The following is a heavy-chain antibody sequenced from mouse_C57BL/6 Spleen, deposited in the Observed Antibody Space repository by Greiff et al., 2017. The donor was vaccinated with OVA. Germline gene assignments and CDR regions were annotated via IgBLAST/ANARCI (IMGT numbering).Heavy chain of an antibody. CDR2: IHPNSGST. Sequence: VQLQQPGAELVKPGASVKLSCKASGYTFTSYWMHWVKQRPGQGLEWIGMIHPNSGSTNYNEKFKSKATLTVDKSSSTAYMQLSSLTSEDSAVYYCGRLLEDAMDYWGQGTSVTVSS. CDR3: GRLLEDAMDY. V-gene: IGHV1-64*01. CDR1: GYTFTSYW. D-gene: IGHD2-14*01. J-gene: IGHJ4*01.